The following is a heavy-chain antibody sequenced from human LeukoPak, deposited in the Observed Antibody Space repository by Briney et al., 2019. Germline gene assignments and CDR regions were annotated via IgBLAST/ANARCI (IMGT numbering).Heavy chain of an antibody. J-gene: IGHJ4*02. V-gene: IGHV3-21*01. CDR3: ARHVVGVGFDY. Sequence: GGSLRLSCAASGFTFSNYWMHWVRQAPGKGLEWVSSITSSSSYIYYADSVKGRFTISRDNAKNSLYLQMNSLRAEDTAVYYCARHVVGVGFDYWGQGTLVTVSS. D-gene: IGHD3-22*01. CDR2: ITSSSSYI. CDR1: GFTFSNYW.